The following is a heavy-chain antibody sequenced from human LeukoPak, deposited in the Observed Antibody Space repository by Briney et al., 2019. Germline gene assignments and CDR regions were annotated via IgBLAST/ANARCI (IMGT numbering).Heavy chain of an antibody. D-gene: IGHD1-26*01. J-gene: IGHJ3*02. V-gene: IGHV4-4*07. CDR3: ARMYSGSYYAKTDAFDI. CDR2: IYTSGST. Sequence: PSETLSLTCTVSGGSISSYYWSWIRQPAGKGLEWIGRIYTSGSTNYNPSLKSRVTMSVDTSKNQFSLKLSSVTAADTAVYYCARMYSGSYYAKTDAFDIWGQGTMVTVSS. CDR1: GGSISSYY.